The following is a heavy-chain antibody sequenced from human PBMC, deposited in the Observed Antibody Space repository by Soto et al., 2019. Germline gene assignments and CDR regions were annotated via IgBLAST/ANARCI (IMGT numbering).Heavy chain of an antibody. V-gene: IGHV3-23*01. D-gene: IGHD6-13*01. Sequence: GGSLRLSCAASGFAFSTYAMTWVRQAPGKGLEWVSVISGSGGSSYYAASVKGRFTISRDNSKNTLYLQMNGLRAEDTALYYCAKVTKRAAAGRYEYYKYGMDVWGQGTTVTVS. J-gene: IGHJ6*02. CDR2: ISGSGGSS. CDR3: AKVTKRAAAGRYEYYKYGMDV. CDR1: GFAFSTYA.